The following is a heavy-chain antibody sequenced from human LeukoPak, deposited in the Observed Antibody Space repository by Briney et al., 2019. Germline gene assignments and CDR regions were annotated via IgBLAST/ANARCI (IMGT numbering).Heavy chain of an antibody. CDR3: AKDLSSSWYFHYFDY. V-gene: IGHV3-53*01. J-gene: IGHJ4*02. CDR2: IYTDDRT. Sequence: GGSLRLSCAASGFTVSNYYMSWVRQAPGKGLEWVSDIYTDDRTYYADSVKGRFTISRDDSKNMLFLQMNSLRAEDTAVYYCAKDLSSSWYFHYFDYWGQGTLVTVSS. CDR1: GFTVSNYY. D-gene: IGHD6-13*01.